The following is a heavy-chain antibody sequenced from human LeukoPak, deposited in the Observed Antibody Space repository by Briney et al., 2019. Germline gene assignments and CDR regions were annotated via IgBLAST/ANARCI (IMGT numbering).Heavy chain of an antibody. V-gene: IGHV1-18*01. CDR1: GYTFTSYG. CDR2: INAYNGNT. J-gene: IGHJ6*02. Sequence: AAVKVSCKSSGYTFTSYGISGVRQPPAQGLAWMGWINAYNGNTNYAQKLQGRVTMTTDTSTSTAYMELRSLRSDDTAVYCCARDQDIVVVPAAILDVYYYYYYGMDVWGQGTTVTVSS. D-gene: IGHD2-2*02. CDR3: ARDQDIVVVPAAILDVYYYYYYGMDV.